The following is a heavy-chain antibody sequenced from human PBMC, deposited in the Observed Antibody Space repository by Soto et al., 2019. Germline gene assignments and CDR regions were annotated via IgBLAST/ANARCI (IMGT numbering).Heavy chain of an antibody. CDR1: GGTFSSYA. Sequence: SVEVSCKXSGGTFSSYAISWVRQAPGQGLEWMGGIIPIFGTANYAQKFQGRVTITADESTSTAYMELSSLRSEDTAVYYCAITFHKQYYYDSSGYYYPPDYWGQGTLVTVSS. CDR3: AITFHKQYYYDSSGYYYPPDY. D-gene: IGHD3-22*01. CDR2: IIPIFGTA. V-gene: IGHV1-69*13. J-gene: IGHJ4*02.